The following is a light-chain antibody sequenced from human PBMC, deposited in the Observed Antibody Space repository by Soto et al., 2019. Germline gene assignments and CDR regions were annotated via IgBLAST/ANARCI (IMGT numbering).Light chain of an antibody. CDR3: GAWDSSLRAYV. J-gene: IGLJ1*01. Sequence: QSVLTQPPSVSAAPGQKVTFSCSGSTSNIGNNFVSWYRQFPGTAPKLLIYANTERPSGIPDRFSASKSGTSATLGITGLQTGDEADCYCGAWDSSLRAYVFGPGTKLTVL. CDR2: ANT. V-gene: IGLV1-51*01. CDR1: TSNIGNNF.